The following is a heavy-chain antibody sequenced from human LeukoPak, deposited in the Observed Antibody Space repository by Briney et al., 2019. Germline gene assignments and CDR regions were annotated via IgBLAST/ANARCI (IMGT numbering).Heavy chain of an antibody. D-gene: IGHD1-26*01. Sequence: GGSLRLSCAASGFTFSDYYMSRIRQAPGKGLEWVSYISSSGSTIYYADSVKGRFTISRDNAKNSLYLQMNSLRAEDTAVYYCARDGGSYYYYYYMDVWGKGTTVTVSS. CDR3: ARDGGSYYYYYYMDV. CDR2: ISSSGSTI. J-gene: IGHJ6*03. V-gene: IGHV3-11*04. CDR1: GFTFSDYY.